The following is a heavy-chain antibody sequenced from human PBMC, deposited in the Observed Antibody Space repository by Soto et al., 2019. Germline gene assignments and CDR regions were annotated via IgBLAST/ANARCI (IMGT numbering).Heavy chain of an antibody. D-gene: IGHD3-3*01. CDR2: IYTSGST. V-gene: IGHV4-4*07. CDR3: AREVYITIFGVVIDY. J-gene: IGHJ4*02. Sequence: SETLSLTCTVSGGSISSYYWSWIRQPAGKGLEWIGRIYTSGSTNYNPSLKSRVTMSVDTSKNQFSLKLSSVTAADTAVYYCAREVYITIFGVVIDYWGQGTLVTVSS. CDR1: GGSISSYY.